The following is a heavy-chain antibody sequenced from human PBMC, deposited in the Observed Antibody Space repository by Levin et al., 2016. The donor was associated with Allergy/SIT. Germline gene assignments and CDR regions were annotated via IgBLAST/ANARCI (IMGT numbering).Heavy chain of an antibody. CDR1: GFTFTDYH. CDR2: ISTSGYTI. CDR3: AREETAMVGRPDY. J-gene: IGHJ4*02. Sequence: GGSLRLSCAASGFTFTDYHMSWIRQAPGKGLEWISYISTSGYTIYYADPVKGRFTISRDNAKNSLYLQMNSLRAEDTAVYYCAREETAMVGRPDYWGQGTLVTVSS. V-gene: IGHV3-11*04. D-gene: IGHD5-18*01.